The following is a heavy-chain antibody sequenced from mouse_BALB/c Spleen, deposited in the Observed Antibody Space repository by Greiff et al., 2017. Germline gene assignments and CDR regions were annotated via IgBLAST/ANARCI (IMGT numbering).Heavy chain of an antibody. Sequence: EVKVEESGGGLVQPGGSRKLSCAASGFTFSSFGMHWVRQAPEKGLEWVAYISSGSSTIYYADTVKGRFTISRDNPKNTLFLQMTSLRSEDTAMYYCARSRGSYAMDYWGQGTSVTVSS. J-gene: IGHJ4*01. CDR3: ARSRGSYAMDY. CDR2: ISSGSSTI. CDR1: GFTFSSFG. V-gene: IGHV5-17*02.